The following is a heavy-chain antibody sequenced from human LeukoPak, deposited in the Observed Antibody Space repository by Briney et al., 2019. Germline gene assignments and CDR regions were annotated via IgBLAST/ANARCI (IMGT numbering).Heavy chain of an antibody. CDR1: GFTFSSYA. Sequence: GSLRLSCAASGFTFSSYAMHWVRQAPGKGLEYVSAISSNGGSTYYANSVEGRFTISRDNSKNTLYLQMGSLRAEDMAVYYCARDRGVVLDYWGQGTLVTVSS. CDR2: ISSNGGST. CDR3: ARDRGVVLDY. V-gene: IGHV3-64*01. D-gene: IGHD2-15*01. J-gene: IGHJ4*02.